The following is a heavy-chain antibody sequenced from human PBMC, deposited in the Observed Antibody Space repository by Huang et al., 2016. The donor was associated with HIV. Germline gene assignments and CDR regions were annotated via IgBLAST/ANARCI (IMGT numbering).Heavy chain of an antibody. V-gene: IGHV4-59*01. D-gene: IGHD6-13*01. Sequence: QVQLQESGPGLVKPSEILSLTCTVSGGSISSYYWSWIRQPPGKGLEWIGYIHYSGGTNHNPPLKSRVTTSVDTSKNQFVRKLSSVTAADTAVYYCARGGPYSRDYYYYGMDVWGQGTTVTVSS. CDR3: ARGGPYSRDYYYYGMDV. CDR1: GGSISSYY. CDR2: IHYSGGT. J-gene: IGHJ6*02.